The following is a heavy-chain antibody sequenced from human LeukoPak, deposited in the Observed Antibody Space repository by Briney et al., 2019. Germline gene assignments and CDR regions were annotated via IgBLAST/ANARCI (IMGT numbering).Heavy chain of an antibody. Sequence: PGGSLRLSCAASGFTFSSYAMHWVRQAPGKWLEWVAVISDDGSNKYYADSVKGRFTISRDNSKNTLDLQMNSLRAEDTAVYYCAGARTPAGPYYYYYYMDVWGKGTTVTVSS. V-gene: IGHV3-30*04. CDR1: GFTFSSYA. CDR2: ISDDGSNK. CDR3: AGARTPAGPYYYYYYMDV. D-gene: IGHD2-2*01. J-gene: IGHJ6*03.